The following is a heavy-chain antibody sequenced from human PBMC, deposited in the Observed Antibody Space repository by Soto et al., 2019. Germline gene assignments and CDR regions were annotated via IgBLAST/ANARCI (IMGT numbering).Heavy chain of an antibody. CDR3: AMVDNYVTPTPQDV. D-gene: IGHD3-16*01. V-gene: IGHV1-18*01. J-gene: IGHJ6*02. Sequence: QVQLVQSGDEVRKPGSSVKVSCKASGYIFVNYGIAWVRQAPGQGLEWMGWISPYGGNTHYASKVQGRLTMTTDTSTSTAYMDLGSLTSHDTAVYYCAMVDNYVTPTPQDVWGQGTTLTVS. CDR2: ISPYGGNT. CDR1: GYIFVNYG.